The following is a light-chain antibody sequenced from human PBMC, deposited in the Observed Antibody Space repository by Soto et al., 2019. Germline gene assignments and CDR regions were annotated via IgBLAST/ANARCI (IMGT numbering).Light chain of an antibody. Sequence: NFMLTQPHSVSESPGKTVTISCTGSSGSIASNYVQWYQQRPGSAPTTMIYEDNQRPSGVPDRFSGSIDSSSNSASLTISGLKTEDEADYYCQSYDSSNHEVFGGGTQLTVL. J-gene: IGLJ3*02. CDR1: SGSIASNY. CDR3: QSYDSSNHEV. CDR2: EDN. V-gene: IGLV6-57*02.